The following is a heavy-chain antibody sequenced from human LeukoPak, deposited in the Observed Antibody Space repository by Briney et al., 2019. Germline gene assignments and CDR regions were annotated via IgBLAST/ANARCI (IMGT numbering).Heavy chain of an antibody. CDR1: GIIFSSYS. J-gene: IGHJ4*02. CDR3: ARGHRGYSYGYIDY. D-gene: IGHD5-18*01. V-gene: IGHV3-48*04. Sequence: GGSLRLSCAASGIIFSSYSMNWVRQAPGKGLDWVSYISSSGSTIYYADSVKGRFTISRDNAKNSLYLQMNSLRAEDTAVYYCARGHRGYSYGYIDYWGQGTLVTVSS. CDR2: ISSSGSTI.